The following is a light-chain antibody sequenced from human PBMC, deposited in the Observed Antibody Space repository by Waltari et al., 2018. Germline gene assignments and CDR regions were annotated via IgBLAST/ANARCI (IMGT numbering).Light chain of an antibody. CDR1: QSVSSY. Sequence: DIVLTQSPATLSLSPGERATPPCRASQSVSSYLAWYQQKPGQAPRLLIYDASNRATGIPARFSGSGSGTDFTLTISSLEPEDFAVYYCQQRSNWPLTFGGGTKVEIK. CDR3: QQRSNWPLT. J-gene: IGKJ4*01. CDR2: DAS. V-gene: IGKV3-11*01.